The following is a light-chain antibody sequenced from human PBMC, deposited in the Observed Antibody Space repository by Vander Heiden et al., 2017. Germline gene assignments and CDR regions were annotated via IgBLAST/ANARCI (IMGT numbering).Light chain of an antibody. J-gene: IGKJ1*01. CDR2: GAS. CDR3: QQYGSSQT. V-gene: IGKV3-20*01. Sequence: IVLTQSPGTLSLSPGERATLACRASQSVSSSYLAWYQQKPGQAPRLLIYGASSRATGIPDRFSGSGSGTDFTLTISRLEPEDVAVYYCQQYGSSQTFGQGTKVEIK. CDR1: QSVSSSY.